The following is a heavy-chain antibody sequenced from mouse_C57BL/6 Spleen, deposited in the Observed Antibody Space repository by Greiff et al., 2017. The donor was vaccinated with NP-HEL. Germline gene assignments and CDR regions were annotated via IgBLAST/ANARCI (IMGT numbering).Heavy chain of an antibody. D-gene: IGHD2-4*01. CDR2: ISDGGSYT. CDR1: GFTFSSYA. V-gene: IGHV5-4*03. CDR3: ARGQDVYYDYGNYAMDY. J-gene: IGHJ4*01. Sequence: EVKLVESGGGLVKPGGSLKLSCAASGFTFSSYAMSWVRQTPEKRLEWVATISDGGSYTYYPDNVKGRFTISRDNDKNNLYLQMSHLKSEDTAMYYCARGQDVYYDYGNYAMDYWGQGTSVTVSS.